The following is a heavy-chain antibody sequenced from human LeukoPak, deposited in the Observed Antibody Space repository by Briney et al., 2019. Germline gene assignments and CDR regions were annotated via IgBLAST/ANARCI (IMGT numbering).Heavy chain of an antibody. J-gene: IGHJ4*02. CDR3: ARDYHNKGHDY. D-gene: IGHD2/OR15-2a*01. CDR2: IYPGGGVI. CDR1: GFTFTKYW. V-gene: IGHV3-11*01. Sequence: GGSLRLSCAASGFTFTKYWMTWVRQAPGKGLECVAYIYPGGGVIYYADSVKGRFTIFRDNTKNSLYLQMSSLRAEDTAIYYCARDYHNKGHDYWGPGTLVTVSS.